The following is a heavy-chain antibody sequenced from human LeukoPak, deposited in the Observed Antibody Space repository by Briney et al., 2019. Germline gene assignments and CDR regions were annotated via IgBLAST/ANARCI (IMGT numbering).Heavy chain of an antibody. D-gene: IGHD6-13*01. V-gene: IGHV1-69*05. CDR1: GGTFSSYA. J-gene: IGHJ4*02. CDR2: IIPIFGTA. Sequence: GASVKVSCKASGGTFSSYAISWVRQAPGQGLEWMGGIIPIFGTANYAQKFQGRVTITTDESTSTAYKELSSLRSEDTAVYYCARSPRGVAAAGWIDYWGQGTLVTVSS. CDR3: ARSPRGVAAAGWIDY.